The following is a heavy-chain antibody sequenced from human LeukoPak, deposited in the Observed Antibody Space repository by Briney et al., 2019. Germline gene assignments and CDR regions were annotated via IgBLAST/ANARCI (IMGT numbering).Heavy chain of an antibody. Sequence: ASVKVSCKASGGTFSSYAISWVRQAPGQGLEWMGGIIPIFGTANYAQKFQGRVTITADESTSTAYMELSSLRSEDTAVYYCARDLCSSTNCYEGFDPWGQGTLVTVSS. J-gene: IGHJ5*02. CDR3: ARDLCSSTNCYEGFDP. CDR1: GGTFSSYA. V-gene: IGHV1-69*13. CDR2: IIPIFGTA. D-gene: IGHD2-2*01.